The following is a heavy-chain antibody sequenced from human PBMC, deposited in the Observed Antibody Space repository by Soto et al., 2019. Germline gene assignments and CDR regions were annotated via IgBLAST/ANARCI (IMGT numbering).Heavy chain of an antibody. Sequence: SDTLSLTCTVSGGSISSSSYYWGWIRQPPGKGLEWIGSIYYSGSTYYNPSLKSRVTISVDTSKNQFSLKLSSVTAADTAVYYCARPIGYCSGGSCYSGGNWFDPWGQGTLVTVSS. CDR2: IYYSGST. D-gene: IGHD2-15*01. J-gene: IGHJ5*02. V-gene: IGHV4-39*01. CDR1: GGSISSSSYY. CDR3: ARPIGYCSGGSCYSGGNWFDP.